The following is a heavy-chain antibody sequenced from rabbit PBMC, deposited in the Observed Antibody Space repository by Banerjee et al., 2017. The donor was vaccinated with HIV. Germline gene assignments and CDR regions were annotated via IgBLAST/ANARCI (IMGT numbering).Heavy chain of an antibody. D-gene: IGHD4-1*01. V-gene: IGHV1S45*01. J-gene: IGHJ4*01. CDR1: GFSFSSSYW. CDR2: IYAGSSDST. Sequence: QEQLEESGGDLVKPGASLTLTCTASGFSFSSSYWICWVRQAPGKGLEWIACIYAGSSDSTDYANWAKGRFTISKTSSTTVTLQMTSLTAADTATYFCARDLAGVIGWNFNLWGPGTLVTVS. CDR3: ARDLAGVIGWNFNL.